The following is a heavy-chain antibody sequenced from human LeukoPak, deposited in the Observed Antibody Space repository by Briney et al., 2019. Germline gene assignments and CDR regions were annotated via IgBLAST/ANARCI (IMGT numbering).Heavy chain of an antibody. V-gene: IGHV3-7*01. J-gene: IGHJ4*02. CDR3: ARDSAGNDY. CDR1: GFTFSTCW. Sequence: GSLRLSCAASGFTFSTCWMSWVRQAPGKGLEWVANIKQDGSEKYYVDSVKGRFTISRDNAKNSLYLQMNSLRAEDTAMYYCARDSAGNDYWGQGALVTVSS. CDR2: IKQDGSEK. D-gene: IGHD6-13*01.